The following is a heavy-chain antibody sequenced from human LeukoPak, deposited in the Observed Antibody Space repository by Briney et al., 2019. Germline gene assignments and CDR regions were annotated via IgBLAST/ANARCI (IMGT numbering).Heavy chain of an antibody. CDR2: ISSSSSYI. J-gene: IGHJ3*02. Sequence: GGSLRLSCAASGFTFSSYSMDWVRQAPGKGLDWVSSISSSSSYIYYADSVKGRFTISRDNAKKPLFLEMNSLRVEDTAVYYCARDRSGSSSVDDAFDIWGQGIMVTVSS. CDR1: GFTFSSYS. D-gene: IGHD1-26*01. V-gene: IGHV3-21*01. CDR3: ARDRSGSSSVDDAFDI.